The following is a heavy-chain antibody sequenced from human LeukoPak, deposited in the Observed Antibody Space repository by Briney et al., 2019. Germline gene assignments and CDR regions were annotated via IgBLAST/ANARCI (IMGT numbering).Heavy chain of an antibody. CDR3: ARVRVSSYYGMDI. CDR1: GFTFSNYW. D-gene: IGHD2/OR15-2a*01. J-gene: IGHJ6*02. Sequence: GGSLRLSCAASGFTFSNYWMSWVRQAPGQGLEWVANINQGESEKYYVDSVKGRFTISRDNAKNSLYLQMNTLRAEDTAVYYCARVRVSSYYGMDIWGQGTTVTVSS. V-gene: IGHV3-7*02. CDR2: INQGESEK.